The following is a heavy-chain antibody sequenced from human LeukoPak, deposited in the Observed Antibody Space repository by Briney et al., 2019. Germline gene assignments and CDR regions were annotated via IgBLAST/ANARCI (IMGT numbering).Heavy chain of an antibody. CDR1: GFTFSSYE. CDR2: ISSSGSTM. D-gene: IGHD1-14*01. CDR3: ARGTLNIPGEHGAFDY. V-gene: IGHV3-48*03. J-gene: IGHJ4*02. Sequence: GGSLRLSCAASGFTFSSYEMNSVRQAPGKGLEGVSYISSSGSTMYYADSVKGRFTISRDNAKNSLYLQMNSLRAEDTAVYYCARGTLNIPGEHGAFDYWGQGTLVTVSS.